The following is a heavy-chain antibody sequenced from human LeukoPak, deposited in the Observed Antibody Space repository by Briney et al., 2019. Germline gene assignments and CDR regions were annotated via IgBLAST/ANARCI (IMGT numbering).Heavy chain of an antibody. J-gene: IGHJ5*02. CDR1: GYTFTGYY. CDR2: INPNSGGT. CDR3: ARQGYCSSTSCRNWFDP. V-gene: IGHV1-2*02. D-gene: IGHD2-2*01. Sequence: ASVKISCKASGYTFTGYYMHWVRQAPEQGLEWMGWINPNSGGTNYAQKFQGRVTMTRDTSISTAYMELSRLRSDDTAVYYCARQGYCSSTSCRNWFDPWGQGTLVTVSS.